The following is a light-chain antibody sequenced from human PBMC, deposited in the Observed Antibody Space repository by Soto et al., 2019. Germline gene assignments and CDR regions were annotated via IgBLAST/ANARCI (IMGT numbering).Light chain of an antibody. Sequence: QSVLTQPASVSGSPGQSITISCTGTSSDVGSYNLVSWYQQHPGKAPKLMIYEGSKRPSGVSNRFSGSKSGNTASLTISGLPAEDEADYYCCSYAGSSTSYVVFGGGTKVTVL. CDR1: SSDVGSYNL. J-gene: IGLJ2*01. CDR2: EGS. CDR3: CSYAGSSTSYVV. V-gene: IGLV2-23*01.